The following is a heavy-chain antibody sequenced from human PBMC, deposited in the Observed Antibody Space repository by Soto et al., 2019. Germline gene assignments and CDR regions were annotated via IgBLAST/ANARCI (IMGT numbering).Heavy chain of an antibody. CDR2: MNPNSGNT. CDR3: ARGWVVVAAMDAFDI. J-gene: IGHJ3*02. CDR1: GYTFTSYD. D-gene: IGHD2-15*01. Sequence: ASVKVSCKASGYTFTSYDINWVRQATGQGLEWMGWMNPNSGNTGYAQKFQGRATMTRNTSISTAYMELSSLRSEDTAVYYCARGWVVVAAMDAFDIWGQGTMVTVSS. V-gene: IGHV1-8*01.